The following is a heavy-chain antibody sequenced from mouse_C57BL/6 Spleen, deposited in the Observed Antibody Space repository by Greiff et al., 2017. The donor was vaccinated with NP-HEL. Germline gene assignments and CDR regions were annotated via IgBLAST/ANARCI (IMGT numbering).Heavy chain of an antibody. CDR2: IYPGDGDT. V-gene: IGHV1-82*01. CDR3: ARELYDSRGENAMDD. D-gene: IGHD1-1*01. J-gene: IGHJ4*01. CDR1: GYAFSSSW. Sequence: VKLMESGPELVKPGASVKISCKASGYAFSSSWMNWVKQRPGKGLEWIGRIYPGDGDTNYNGKFKGKATLTADKSSSTAYMQLSSLTSEDSAVYFCARELYDSRGENAMDDWGQGTSVTVSS.